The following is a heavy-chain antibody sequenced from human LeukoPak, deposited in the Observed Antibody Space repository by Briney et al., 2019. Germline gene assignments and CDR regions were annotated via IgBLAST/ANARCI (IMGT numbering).Heavy chain of an antibody. CDR3: ARAFPGAFDI. Sequence: PSETLSLTCTVSGGSICSGGYYWSWIRQHPGKGLEWIGYIYYSGSTYYSPSLKSRVTISVDTSKNQFSLKLSSVTAADTAVYYCARAFPGAFDIWGQGTMVTVSS. CDR1: GGSICSGGYY. V-gene: IGHV4-31*03. J-gene: IGHJ3*02. CDR2: IYYSGST.